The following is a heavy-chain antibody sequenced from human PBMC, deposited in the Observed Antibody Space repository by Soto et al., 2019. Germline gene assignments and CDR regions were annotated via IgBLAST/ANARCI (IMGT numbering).Heavy chain of an antibody. CDR3: ARVGRYLSESTESH. J-gene: IGHJ4*02. CDR2: LSSKSAYI. Sequence: EVQLVESGGGLVKPGESRTLSCVASGFPFISHTMSWIRQAPGKGLEWVSSLSSKSAYIYYTESVRGRFNVSRDNAKNSLFLQMNSLRVEDTGVYYCARVGRYLSESTESHWGRGTLVIVSS. D-gene: IGHD3-10*01. CDR1: GFPFISHT. V-gene: IGHV3-21*01.